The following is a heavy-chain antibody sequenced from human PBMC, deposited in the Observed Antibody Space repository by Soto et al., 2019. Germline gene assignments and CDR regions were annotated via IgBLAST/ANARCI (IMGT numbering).Heavy chain of an antibody. D-gene: IGHD3-22*01. CDR2: ISKDGNTE. J-gene: IGHJ1*01. CDR3: AREDESSGRAGTFHH. V-gene: IGHV3-30-3*01. CDR1: RFTFSTYV. Sequence: QVQMVESGGGVVQPGRSLRLSCAASRFTFSTYVMHWVRHVPGKGLEWVAGISKDGNTEHYADSVKGRFTISRDNSKSTLNLQMNSLTGGDTAVYFCAREDESSGRAGTFHHWGQGTLVAVS.